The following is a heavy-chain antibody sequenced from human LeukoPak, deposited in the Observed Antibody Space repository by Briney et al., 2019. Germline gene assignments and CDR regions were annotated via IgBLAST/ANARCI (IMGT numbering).Heavy chain of an antibody. CDR1: GGSISSYY. D-gene: IGHD6-13*01. CDR2: IYTSGST. CDR3: ARTTEAHSWQTRYYSYYMDV. J-gene: IGHJ6*03. Sequence: SETLSLTCTVSGGSISSYYWSWIRQPAGKGLEWIGRIYTSGSTNYNPSLKSRVTMSVDTSKNQFSLNLTSVTAADTAVYYCARTTEAHSWQTRYYSYYMDVWGKGTTVTVSS. V-gene: IGHV4-4*07.